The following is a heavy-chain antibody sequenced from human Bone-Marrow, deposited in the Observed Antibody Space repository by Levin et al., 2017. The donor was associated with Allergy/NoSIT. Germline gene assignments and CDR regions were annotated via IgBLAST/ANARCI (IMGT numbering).Heavy chain of an antibody. V-gene: IGHV4-31*03. J-gene: IGHJ4*02. CDR2: ISYRGTT. CDR3: AREDGYVFDC. D-gene: IGHD5-24*01. CDR1: GGSFSGGGYH. Sequence: SETLSLTCTVSGGSFSGGGYHWSWIRQHPEKGLEWIGYISYRGTTHYNPSLKSRVTMSVDTSKTQFSLNLSSVTAADTAVYCCAREDGYVFDCWGQGTPVTVSS.